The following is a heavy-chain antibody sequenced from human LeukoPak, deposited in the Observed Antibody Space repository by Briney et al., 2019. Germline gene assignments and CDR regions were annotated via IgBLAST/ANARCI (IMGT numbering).Heavy chain of an antibody. CDR2: ISNSDGTT. V-gene: IGHV3-23*01. J-gene: IGHJ4*02. Sequence: GGSLRLSCAVSGFTFSSYAMSWVRQAPGKGLEWVSTISNSDGTTYYADSVKGRFTISRDDSENTLSLQMNSLRAEDTAVYYCAKATGYLLWGQGTLVTVSS. CDR1: GFTFSSYA. D-gene: IGHD1-14*01. CDR3: AKATGYLL.